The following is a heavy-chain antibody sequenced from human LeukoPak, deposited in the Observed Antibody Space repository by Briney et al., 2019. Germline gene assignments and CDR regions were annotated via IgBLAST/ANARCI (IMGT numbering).Heavy chain of an antibody. D-gene: IGHD3-10*01. CDR2: INPNSGGT. CDR1: GYTFTGYY. J-gene: IGHJ3*02. V-gene: IGHV1-2*02. CDR3: ARAIGSRAFDI. Sequence: GASVKVSCKASGYTFTGYYMHWVRQAPGQGLEWMGWINPNSGGTNYAQKFQGRVIMTRDMSTSTVYMELSSLRSEDTAVYYCARAIGSRAFDIWGQGTMVTVSS.